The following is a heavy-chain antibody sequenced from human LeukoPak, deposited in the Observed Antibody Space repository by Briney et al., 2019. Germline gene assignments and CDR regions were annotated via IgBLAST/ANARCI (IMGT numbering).Heavy chain of an antibody. D-gene: IGHD2-8*01. V-gene: IGHV1-2*02. CDR2: INPDGGVT. J-gene: IGHJ6*03. CDR1: GYTFSSYD. CDR3: ARGPNHYYYMDF. Sequence: ASVKVSCKASGYTFSSYDIHWVRQATGQGLEWMGWINPDGGVTKSAQKFQGRVTMTRDKSINTVYMELSGLTSDDTALYYCARGPNHYYYMDFWGTGTTVSVSS.